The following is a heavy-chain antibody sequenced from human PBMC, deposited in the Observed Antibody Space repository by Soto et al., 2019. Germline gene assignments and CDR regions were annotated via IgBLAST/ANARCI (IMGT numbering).Heavy chain of an antibody. CDR2: IYYSGST. V-gene: IGHV4-59*01. Sequence: SETLSLTCTVSGGSISSYYWSWIRQPPGKGLEWIGYIYYSGSTNYNPSLKSRVTISVDTSKNQFSLKLSSVTAADTAVYYCARLEIHNWFDPWGQGTLVTVSS. D-gene: IGHD3-3*01. CDR3: ARLEIHNWFDP. CDR1: GGSISSYY. J-gene: IGHJ5*02.